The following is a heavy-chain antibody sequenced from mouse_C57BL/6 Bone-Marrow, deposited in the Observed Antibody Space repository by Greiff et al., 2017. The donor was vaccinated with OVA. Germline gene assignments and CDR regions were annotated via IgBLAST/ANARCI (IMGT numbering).Heavy chain of an antibody. V-gene: IGHV1-69*01. CDR3: ARRAFDY. Sequence: VQLHQPGAELVMPGASVKLSCKASGYTFTSYWMHWVKQRPGQGLEWIGEIDPSDSYTNYNQKFKGKSTLTVDKSSSTAYMQLSSLTSEDSAVYYCARRAFDYWGQGTTLTVSS. D-gene: IGHD3-3*01. CDR1: GYTFTSYW. J-gene: IGHJ2*01. CDR2: IDPSDSYT.